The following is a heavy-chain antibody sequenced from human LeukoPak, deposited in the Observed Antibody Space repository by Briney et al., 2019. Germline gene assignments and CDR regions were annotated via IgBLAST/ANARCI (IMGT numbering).Heavy chain of an antibody. CDR3: AKEANYYDSSGYSTDY. CDR1: GFTFSSYA. Sequence: PGGSLRLSCAASGFTFSSYAVSWVRQAPGKGLEWVSAISGSGGSTYYADSVKGRFTISRDNSKNTLYLQMNSLRAEDTAVYYCAKEANYYDSSGYSTDYWGQGTLVTVSS. J-gene: IGHJ4*02. CDR2: ISGSGGST. V-gene: IGHV3-23*01. D-gene: IGHD3-22*01.